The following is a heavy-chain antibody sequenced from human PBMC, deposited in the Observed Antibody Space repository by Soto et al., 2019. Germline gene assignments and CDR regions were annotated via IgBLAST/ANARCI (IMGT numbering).Heavy chain of an antibody. J-gene: IGHJ6*02. CDR2: IRGKPNGGAT. V-gene: IGHV3-49*04. CDR1: GFTFGDYA. CDR3: TRDFQGQYYYGMDV. Sequence: GGSLRLSCTASGFTFGDYAMNWVRQAPGKGLEWVGFIRGKPNGGATDYAASLKGRFTISRDDSRSFAYLQMNSLKTEDTAVYYCTRDFQGQYYYGMDVWGQGTTVTVSS.